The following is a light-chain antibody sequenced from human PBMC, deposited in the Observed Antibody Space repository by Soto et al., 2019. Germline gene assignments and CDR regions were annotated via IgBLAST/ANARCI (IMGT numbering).Light chain of an antibody. V-gene: IGKV1-5*03. Sequence: DIQMTQSPSTLSASVGDRVTITCRASQSISSWLAWYQQKPGKAPKLLIYKASSLESVVPSRFSGSGSGTEFTLTISSLQPDDFATYYCQQYNSYPYTFVQGTKLEIK. CDR1: QSISSW. CDR2: KAS. CDR3: QQYNSYPYT. J-gene: IGKJ2*01.